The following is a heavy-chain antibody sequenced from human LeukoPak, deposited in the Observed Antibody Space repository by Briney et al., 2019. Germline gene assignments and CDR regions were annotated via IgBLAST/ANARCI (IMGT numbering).Heavy chain of an antibody. CDR3: ARDQSAALGPIYYYYYGMDV. Sequence: SETLSLTCTVSGYSISSGHYWGWIRQPPGKGLERIGSMYHSGSTYYNPSLKSRVTISVDTSKNQFSLKLSSVTAADTAVYYCARDQSAALGPIYYYYYGMDVWGQGTTVTVSS. CDR1: GYSISSGHY. D-gene: IGHD2-15*01. CDR2: MYHSGST. V-gene: IGHV4-38-2*02. J-gene: IGHJ6*02.